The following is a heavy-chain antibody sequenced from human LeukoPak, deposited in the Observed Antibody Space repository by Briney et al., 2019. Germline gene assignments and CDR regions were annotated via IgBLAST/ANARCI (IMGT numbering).Heavy chain of an antibody. CDR1: GYTLTELS. V-gene: IGHV1-24*01. CDR2: FDPEDGET. J-gene: IGHJ4*02. D-gene: IGHD3-22*01. CDR3: ATTPYYYDSSGSGYY. Sequence: GASVKVSCKVSGYTLTELSMHWVRQAPGKGLEWMGGFDPEDGETIYAQKFQGRVTMTGDTSTDTAYMELSSLRSEDTAVYYCATTPYYYDSSGSGYYWGQGTLVTVSS.